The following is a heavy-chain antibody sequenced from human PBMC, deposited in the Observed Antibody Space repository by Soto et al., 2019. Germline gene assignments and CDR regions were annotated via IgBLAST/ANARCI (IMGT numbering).Heavy chain of an antibody. CDR3: ARGPTEYCSGGSCYRDGAFDI. CDR1: GFTFSSYD. J-gene: IGHJ3*02. D-gene: IGHD2-15*01. V-gene: IGHV3-13*01. Sequence: EVQLVESGGGLVQPGGSLRLSCAASGFTFSSYDMHWVRQATGKGLEWVSAIGTAGDTYYPGSVKGRFTISRENAKNSLYLQMNSLRAGDTAVYYCARGPTEYCSGGSCYRDGAFDIWGQGTMSPSRQ. CDR2: IGTAGDT.